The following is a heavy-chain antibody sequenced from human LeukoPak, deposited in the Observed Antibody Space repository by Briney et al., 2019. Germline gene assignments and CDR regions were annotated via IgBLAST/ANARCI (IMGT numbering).Heavy chain of an antibody. V-gene: IGHV3-48*04. Sequence: GGSLRLSCTASGFIFSDYDMEWVRQAPGKGLEWISHISRSSNTIYYADSVKGRFTISRDNAKNSLYLQMNSLRAEDTAVYYCARVAGRGSARDYFDYWGQGTLVTVSS. J-gene: IGHJ4*02. D-gene: IGHD6-6*01. CDR1: GFIFSDYD. CDR3: ARVAGRGSARDYFDY. CDR2: ISRSSNTI.